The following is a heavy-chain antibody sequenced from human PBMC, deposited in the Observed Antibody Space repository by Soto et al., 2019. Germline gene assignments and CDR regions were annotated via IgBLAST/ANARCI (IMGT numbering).Heavy chain of an antibody. J-gene: IGHJ2*01. CDR3: ASSAIVDTAMVRVGWYFDL. CDR2: IIPIFGTA. Sequence: SVKVSCKASGGTFSSYAISWVRQAPGQGLEWMGGIIPIFGTANYAQKFQGRVTITADESTSTAYMELSSLRSEDTAVYYCASSAIVDTAMVRVGWYFDLWGRGTLVTAPQ. CDR1: GGTFSSYA. V-gene: IGHV1-69*13. D-gene: IGHD5-18*01.